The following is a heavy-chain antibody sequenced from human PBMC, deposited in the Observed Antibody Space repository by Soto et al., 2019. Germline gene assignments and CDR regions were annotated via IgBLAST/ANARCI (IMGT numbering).Heavy chain of an antibody. D-gene: IGHD6-6*01. V-gene: IGHV3-21*01. J-gene: IGHJ6*02. CDR1: GFTFSSYS. CDR3: ARVKQLEYSCYYGMDV. Sequence: EVQLVESGGGLVKPGGSLRLSCAASGFTFSSYSMNWVRQAPGKGLEWVSSISSSSSYIYYADSVKGRFTISRDNAKNSLYLQLNSLRAEDTAVYYCARVKQLEYSCYYGMDVWGQGTTVTVSS. CDR2: ISSSSSYI.